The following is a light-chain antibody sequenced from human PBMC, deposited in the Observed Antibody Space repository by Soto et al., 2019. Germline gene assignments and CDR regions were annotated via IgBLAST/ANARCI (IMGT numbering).Light chain of an antibody. Sequence: IVMTQSPDSRAVSLGYSGTINCKSSRIFLYSSNNKYYLAWYQQKPGRPPKVLIYWASTRESGVPDRFSGSGSGTDFTLTISSLQAEDVAVYYCQQYYSSPLTFGGGTKVDIK. V-gene: IGKV4-1*01. CDR2: WAS. CDR3: QQYYSSPLT. J-gene: IGKJ4*01. CDR1: RIFLYSSNNKYY.